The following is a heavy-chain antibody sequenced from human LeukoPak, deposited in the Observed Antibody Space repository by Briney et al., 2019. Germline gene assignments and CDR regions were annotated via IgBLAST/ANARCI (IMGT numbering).Heavy chain of an antibody. CDR3: SRGTIRGIAVTGY. Sequence: TSETLSLTCAVYGGSFSGYYWSWIRQPPGKGLEWIGEINHSGSTNYNPSLKSRVTISEDTSKNQFSLKLSSVTAADTAVYYCSRGTIRGIAVTGYWGQGTLVTVSS. V-gene: IGHV4-34*01. J-gene: IGHJ4*02. D-gene: IGHD6-19*01. CDR1: GGSFSGYY. CDR2: INHSGST.